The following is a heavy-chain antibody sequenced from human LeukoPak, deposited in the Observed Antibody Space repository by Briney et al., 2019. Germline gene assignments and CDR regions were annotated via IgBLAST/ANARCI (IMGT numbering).Heavy chain of an antibody. CDR1: GFTVSSDY. Sequence: PGGSLRLSCAASGFTVSSDYVSWVRQAPGKGLEWVSVTYPGGSTHYADSVRGRFTISRDNSKNTVYLHMNSLRVDDTAVYYCARETFTIPFDYWGQGTLVTVSS. J-gene: IGHJ4*02. D-gene: IGHD5-24*01. V-gene: IGHV3-53*01. CDR2: TYPGGST. CDR3: ARETFTIPFDY.